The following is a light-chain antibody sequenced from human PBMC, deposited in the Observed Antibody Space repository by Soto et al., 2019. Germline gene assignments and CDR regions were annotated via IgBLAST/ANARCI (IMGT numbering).Light chain of an antibody. Sequence: QAALPQPASVSGSHGQTITISCPGTISDVGGYNYVSWYQQHPSKAPKLMIYEVSNRPSGVSNRFSGSKSGNTASLTISGLQAEDEADYNRSSYTSSSTLYVFGTGTKGTV. CDR1: ISDVGGYNY. J-gene: IGLJ1*01. CDR3: SSYTSSSTLYV. CDR2: EVS. V-gene: IGLV2-14*01.